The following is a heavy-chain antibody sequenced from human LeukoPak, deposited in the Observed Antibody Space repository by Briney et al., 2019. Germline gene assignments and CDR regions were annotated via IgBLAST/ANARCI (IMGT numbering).Heavy chain of an antibody. CDR3: ATIQAGSFDY. CDR2: INHSGST. CDR1: GGFFSGYY. D-gene: IGHD3-10*01. V-gene: IGHV4-34*01. Sequence: SETLSLTCAVYGGFFSGYYWSWIRQPPGKGLEWIGGINHSGSTNYNPSLKSRVTISVDTSKNQSSLTLSSVPDADQAVSYCATIQAGSFDYWGQGTLVTVSS. J-gene: IGHJ4*02.